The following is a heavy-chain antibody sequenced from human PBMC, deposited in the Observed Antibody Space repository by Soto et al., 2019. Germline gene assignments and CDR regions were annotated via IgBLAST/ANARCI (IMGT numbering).Heavy chain of an antibody. CDR1: GFILSTYA. CDR3: ARGNTGYDYGFFEY. Sequence: QVQLVQSGAEVRKPGASVRVSCKTSGFILSTYALHWVRQAPGQSPEWMGWIAAVNGKTEYSQKFKGRVTLTSDTSASTVYMDLASLRSEDTAVYYCARGNTGYDYGFFEYWGQGTLVTVSS. J-gene: IGHJ4*02. D-gene: IGHD5-12*01. V-gene: IGHV1-3*01. CDR2: IAAVNGKT.